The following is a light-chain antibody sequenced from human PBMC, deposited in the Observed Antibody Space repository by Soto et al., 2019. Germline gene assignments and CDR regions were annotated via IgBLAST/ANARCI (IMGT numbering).Light chain of an antibody. Sequence: EIVLTQSPGTLSLSPGERATLSCRASQSVSSSYLAWYQQKPGQAPRLLIYGASSRATGIPDRFSGSGSGTDFTLNISRLKPEDFAVYYCQQYASSPVYTFGQGTKLEIK. CDR2: GAS. CDR1: QSVSSSY. J-gene: IGKJ2*01. CDR3: QQYASSPVYT. V-gene: IGKV3-20*01.